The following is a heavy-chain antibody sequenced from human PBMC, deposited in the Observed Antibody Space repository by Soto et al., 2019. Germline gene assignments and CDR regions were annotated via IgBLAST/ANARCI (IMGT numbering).Heavy chain of an antibody. Sequence: ASVKVSCKASGYRFTTHYIHWVRQAPGQGLEWMGRMNVGTGGTTYAHKFRGRVTMTRDTSIRTAYLEVSSVKSDDTAMYYCARDGNFALRGYSFGFVFWGQGTLVTVSS. V-gene: IGHV1-2*06. CDR2: MNVGTGGT. D-gene: IGHD5-18*01. CDR3: ARDGNFALRGYSFGFVF. CDR1: GYRFTTHY. J-gene: IGHJ4*02.